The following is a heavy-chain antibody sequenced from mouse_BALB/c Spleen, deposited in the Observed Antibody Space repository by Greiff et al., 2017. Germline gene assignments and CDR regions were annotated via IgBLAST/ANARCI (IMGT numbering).Heavy chain of an antibody. Sequence: EVQVVESGGGLVKPGGSLKLSCAASGFTFSDYYMYWVRQTPEKRLEWVATISDGGSYTYYPDSVKGRFTISRDNAKNNLYLQMSSLKSEDTAMYYCARATYYYGSRSYTWFAYWGQGTLVTVSA. D-gene: IGHD1-1*01. CDR2: ISDGGSYT. V-gene: IGHV5-4*02. CDR1: GFTFSDYY. J-gene: IGHJ3*01. CDR3: ARATYYYGSRSYTWFAY.